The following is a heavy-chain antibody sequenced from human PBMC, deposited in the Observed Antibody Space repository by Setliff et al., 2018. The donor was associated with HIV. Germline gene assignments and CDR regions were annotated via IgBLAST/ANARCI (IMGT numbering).Heavy chain of an antibody. V-gene: IGHV1-8*01. D-gene: IGHD3-9*01. CDR2: MNPNSGNT. CDR3: ARGHLDYNYWEDILGNWFDP. J-gene: IGHJ5*02. Sequence: ASVKVSCKASGYTFSSYDITWVRQATGQGLEWMGWMNPNSGNTGYAQKFQGRVTMTSNTFIGTAYMELSSLTSEDTAVYYCARGHLDYNYWEDILGNWFDPWGQGTLVTVSS. CDR1: GYTFSSYD.